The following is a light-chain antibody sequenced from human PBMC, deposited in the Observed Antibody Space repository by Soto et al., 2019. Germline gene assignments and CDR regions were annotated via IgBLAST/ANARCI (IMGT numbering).Light chain of an antibody. V-gene: IGKV1-9*01. Sequence: IQLTQSPSSLSASVGDRVTITCRASQGISSYLAWYQQQPGKAPKLLIYAASTLQSGVPSRFSGSGSGTDFTLTISSLQPEDFATYYCQQLNSYPLFGGGTKVEIK. CDR1: QGISSY. CDR2: AAS. CDR3: QQLNSYPL. J-gene: IGKJ4*01.